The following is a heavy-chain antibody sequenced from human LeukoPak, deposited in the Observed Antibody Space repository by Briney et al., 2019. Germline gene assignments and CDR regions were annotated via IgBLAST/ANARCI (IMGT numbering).Heavy chain of an antibody. CDR1: AFSFRTYT. CDR3: AKDLYYGMDV. Sequence: PGGSLRLSCAASAFSFRTYTMHWVRQAPGKGLEWVAAIWFDGSNKYYSDSVKGRFTISRDNSKNTLYLQMNSLRAQDTAIYYCAKDLYYGMDVWGQGTTVTVSS. CDR2: IWFDGSNK. J-gene: IGHJ6*02. V-gene: IGHV3-33*03.